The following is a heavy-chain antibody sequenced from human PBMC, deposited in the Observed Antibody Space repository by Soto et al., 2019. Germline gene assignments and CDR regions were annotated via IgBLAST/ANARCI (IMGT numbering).Heavy chain of an antibody. J-gene: IGHJ4*02. CDR3: ARSIVLMVYGFFDY. Sequence: SETLSLTCAVYGGSFSGYYGSWIRQPPGKGLEWIGEINHSGSTNYNPSLKSRVTISVDTSKNQFSLKLSSVTAADTAVYYCARSIVLMVYGFFDYWGQGTLVTVSS. CDR2: INHSGST. V-gene: IGHV4-34*01. CDR1: GGSFSGYY. D-gene: IGHD2-8*01.